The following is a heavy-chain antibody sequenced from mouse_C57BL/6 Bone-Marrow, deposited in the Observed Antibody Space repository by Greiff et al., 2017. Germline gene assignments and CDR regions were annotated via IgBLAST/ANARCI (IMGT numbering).Heavy chain of an antibody. J-gene: IGHJ4*01. V-gene: IGHV1-26*01. Sequence: EVQLQQSGPELVKPGASVKISCKASGYTFTDYYMNWVKQSHGKSLEWIGDINPNNGGTSYNQKFKGKATLTVDKSSCTAYMELRSLTSEDSAVYYGARRNGYYGSSYVYYAMDYGGEGTSVTVSS. D-gene: IGHD1-1*01. CDR2: INPNNGGT. CDR3: ARRNGYYGSSYVYYAMDY. CDR1: GYTFTDYY.